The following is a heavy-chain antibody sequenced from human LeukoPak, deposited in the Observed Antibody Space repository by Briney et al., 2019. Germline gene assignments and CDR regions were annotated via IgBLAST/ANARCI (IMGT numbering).Heavy chain of an antibody. Sequence: KFQGRVTITRDTSASTAYMELSSLRSEDTAVYYCVRSAARLHFDYWGQGTLVTVSS. CDR3: VRSAARLHFDY. D-gene: IGHD6-6*01. V-gene: IGHV1-3*01. J-gene: IGHJ4*02.